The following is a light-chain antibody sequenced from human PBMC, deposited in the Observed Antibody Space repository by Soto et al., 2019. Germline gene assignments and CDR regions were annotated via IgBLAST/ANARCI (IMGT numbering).Light chain of an antibody. CDR3: QSYDTSLSGSKV. V-gene: IGLV1-40*01. CDR1: SSNIGAGYL. CDR2: DNT. J-gene: IGLJ2*01. Sequence: QSVLTQPPSVSGAPGQRVTISCSGSSSNIGAGYLVHWYQQVPGTAPKLLIYDNTNRPSVVPDRFSGSKSGTSASLAITGLQAEDEADYFCQSYDTSLSGSKVFGGGTKLTVL.